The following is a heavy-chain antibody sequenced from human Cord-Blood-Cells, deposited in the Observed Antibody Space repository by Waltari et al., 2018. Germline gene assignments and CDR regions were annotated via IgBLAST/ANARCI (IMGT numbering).Heavy chain of an antibody. CDR2: IYYSGST. Sequence: QLQLQEAGPGLVTPSETLSLPCTVSGGSISTSSYYCGWIRQPPGKGLEWIGSIYYSGSTYYNPSLKSRVTISVDTSKNQFSLKLSSVTAADTAVYYCARHAIAAAGTDWFDPWGQGTLVTVSS. D-gene: IGHD6-13*01. CDR3: ARHAIAAAGTDWFDP. CDR1: GGSISTSSYY. V-gene: IGHV4-39*01. J-gene: IGHJ5*02.